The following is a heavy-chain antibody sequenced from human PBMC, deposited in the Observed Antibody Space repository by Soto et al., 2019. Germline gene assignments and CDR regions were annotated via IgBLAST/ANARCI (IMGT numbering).Heavy chain of an antibody. Sequence: QLQLQESGSGLVKPSQTLSLTCAVSGGSISSGGYSWSWIRQPPGKGLEWVGYIYHSGSTYYTPSLKSRVTISVDRSKNQFYLKLSSVTAADTAVYYCARSASTVTTLDYWGQGTLVTVSS. CDR3: ARSASTVTTLDY. CDR1: GGSISSGGYS. D-gene: IGHD1-1*01. V-gene: IGHV4-30-2*01. J-gene: IGHJ4*02. CDR2: IYHSGST.